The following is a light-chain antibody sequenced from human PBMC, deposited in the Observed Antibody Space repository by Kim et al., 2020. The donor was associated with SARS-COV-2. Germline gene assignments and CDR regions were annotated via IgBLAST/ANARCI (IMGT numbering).Light chain of an antibody. J-gene: IGLJ2*01. V-gene: IGLV2-14*03. CDR3: SSYTNSNTLI. CDR1: SSDIGAYDY. CDR2: DVS. Sequence: QSALTQPASVSGSPGQSITISCTGTSSDIGAYDYVSWFQQHPGRAPKLLIFDVSERPSGVSIRFSGSKSINTASLTISGLQTDDEADYYCSSYTNSNTLIFGGVTQLTVL.